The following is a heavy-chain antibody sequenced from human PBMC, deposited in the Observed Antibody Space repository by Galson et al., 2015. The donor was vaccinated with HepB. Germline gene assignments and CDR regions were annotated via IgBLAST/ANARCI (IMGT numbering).Heavy chain of an antibody. D-gene: IGHD3-10*01. CDR2: ISSSSSTI. V-gene: IGHV3-48*01. CDR1: GFTFSSYS. CDR3: ARDKESAERLRITMVRAGDGMDV. Sequence: SLRLSCAASGFTFSSYSMNWVRQAPGKGLEWVSYISSSSSTIYYADSVKGRFTISRDNAKNSLYLQMNSLRAEDTAVYYCARDKESAERLRITMVRAGDGMDVWGQGTTVTVSS. J-gene: IGHJ6*02.